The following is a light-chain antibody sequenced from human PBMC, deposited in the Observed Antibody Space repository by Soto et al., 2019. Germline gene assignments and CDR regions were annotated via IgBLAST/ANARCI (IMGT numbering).Light chain of an antibody. V-gene: IGLV1-40*01. J-gene: IGLJ1*01. CDR1: SAKIGALYD. CDR3: QSYDSSLSGSV. CDR2: GNT. Sequence: QSVLTQPPSVSGPPGQRVRVSWARGSAKIGALYDVHWYQQLPGTAPKLLIYGNTNRPSEVPDRFSASKSATSASLAITGLQAEDEADYYCQSYDSSLSGSVFGTGTKVTVL.